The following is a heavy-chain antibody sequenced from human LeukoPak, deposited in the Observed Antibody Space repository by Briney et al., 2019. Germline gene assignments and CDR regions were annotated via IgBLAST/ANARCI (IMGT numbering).Heavy chain of an antibody. D-gene: IGHD4-17*01. V-gene: IGHV3-23*01. Sequence: QSGGSLRHSCAASGFTFSSYAMTWFRQTPDKGLEWVSSVSGSGGNTYYADSVKGRFTIPRDNPKNTLYLQMSSLRAEDTAVYYCAKDTDRWGQGTLVTVSS. CDR3: AKDTDR. J-gene: IGHJ4*02. CDR2: VSGSGGNT. CDR1: GFTFSSYA.